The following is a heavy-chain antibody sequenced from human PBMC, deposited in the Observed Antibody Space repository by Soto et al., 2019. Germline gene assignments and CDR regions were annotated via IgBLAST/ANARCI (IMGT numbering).Heavy chain of an antibody. CDR2: IKQDGSEK. CDR3: ARIPYRYDSSGYFYYYYGMDV. D-gene: IGHD3-22*01. CDR1: GFTFSSYW. J-gene: IGHJ6*02. V-gene: IGHV3-7*01. Sequence: GGSLRLSCAASGFTFSSYWMSWVRQAPGKGLEWVANIKQDGSEKYYVDSVKGRFTISRDNAKNSLYLQMNSLRAEDTAVYYCARIPYRYDSSGYFYYYYGMDVWGQGTTVTVSS.